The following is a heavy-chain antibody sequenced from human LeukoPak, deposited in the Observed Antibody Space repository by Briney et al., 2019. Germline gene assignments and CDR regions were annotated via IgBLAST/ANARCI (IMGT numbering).Heavy chain of an antibody. Sequence: GGSLRLSCAASGFTFSSYGMHWVRQALGKGLEWVAFIRYDGSNKYYADSVKGRFTISRDNSKNTLYLQMNSLRAEDTAVHYCANGQSPWSGYVGGTYWGQGTLVTVSS. V-gene: IGHV3-30*02. CDR1: GFTFSSYG. J-gene: IGHJ4*02. CDR3: ANGQSPWSGYVGGTY. D-gene: IGHD5-12*01. CDR2: IRYDGSNK.